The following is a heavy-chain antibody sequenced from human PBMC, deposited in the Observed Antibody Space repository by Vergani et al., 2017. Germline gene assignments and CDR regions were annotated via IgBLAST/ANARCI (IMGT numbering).Heavy chain of an antibody. J-gene: IGHJ5*02. CDR1: GFTFSSYS. D-gene: IGHD3-22*01. V-gene: IGHV3-21*04. CDR2: ISSSSSYI. CDR3: AKDLNYDSSGYEGA. Sequence: EVQLVESGGGLVKPGGSLRLSCAASGFTFSSYSMNWVRQAPGKGLEWVSSISSSSSYIYYADSVKGRFTISRDNAKNSLYLQMNSLRAEDTALYYCAKDLNYDSSGYEGAWGQGTLVTVSS.